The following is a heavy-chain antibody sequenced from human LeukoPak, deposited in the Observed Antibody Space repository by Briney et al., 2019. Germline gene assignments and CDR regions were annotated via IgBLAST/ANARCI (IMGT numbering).Heavy chain of an antibody. D-gene: IGHD6-13*01. CDR3: ARGEAHSSSWYWGSYYMDV. Sequence: PGGSLRLSCAASGFTVSSNYMSWVRQAPGKGLESVSVIYSGGSTYYADSVKGRFTISRDNSKNTLYLQMNSLRAEDTAVYYCARGEAHSSSWYWGSYYMDVWGKGTTVTVSS. CDR1: GFTVSSNY. V-gene: IGHV3-53*01. J-gene: IGHJ6*03. CDR2: IYSGGST.